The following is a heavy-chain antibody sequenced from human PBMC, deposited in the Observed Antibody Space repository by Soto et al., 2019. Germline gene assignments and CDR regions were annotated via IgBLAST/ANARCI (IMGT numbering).Heavy chain of an antibody. D-gene: IGHD3-22*01. V-gene: IGHV4-30-4*01. CDR3: ASFNYYDSSGYPRYETGYFDY. J-gene: IGHJ4*02. CDR1: GGSISSGDYY. Sequence: SETLSLTCTVSGGSISSGDYYWSWIRQPPGKGLEWIGYIYYSGSTYYNPSLKSRVTISVDTSKNQFSLKLSSVTAADTAVYYCASFNYYDSSGYPRYETGYFDYWGQGTLVTVSS. CDR2: IYYSGST.